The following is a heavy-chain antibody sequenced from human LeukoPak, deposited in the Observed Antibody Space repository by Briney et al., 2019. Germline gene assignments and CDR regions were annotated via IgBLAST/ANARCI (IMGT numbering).Heavy chain of an antibody. D-gene: IGHD3-22*01. CDR2: VYYTGSM. Sequence: PSETLSLTCTVSGGSISSGTYYWGWIRQPPGKGLVWVATVYYTGSMYYNPSLKGRVTVSVDTSKNQFSLKLSSVTAADTAVYYCARLPGSGYFDYWGQGILVTVSS. CDR3: ARLPGSGYFDY. CDR1: GGSISSGTYY. J-gene: IGHJ4*02. V-gene: IGHV4-39*01.